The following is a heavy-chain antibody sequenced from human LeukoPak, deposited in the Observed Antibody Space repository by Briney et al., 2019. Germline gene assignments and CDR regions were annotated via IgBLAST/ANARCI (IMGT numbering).Heavy chain of an antibody. J-gene: IGHJ6*02. Sequence: GASVKVSCKASGYTFTSYAVHWVRQAPGQRLEWMGWINAGNGNTKYSQKFQGWVTMTRDTSISTAYMELSRLRSDDTAVYYCAREGVVVVAADYYYYGMDVWGQGTTVTVSS. D-gene: IGHD2-15*01. CDR2: INAGNGNT. V-gene: IGHV1-3*01. CDR3: AREGVVVVAADYYYYGMDV. CDR1: GYTFTSYA.